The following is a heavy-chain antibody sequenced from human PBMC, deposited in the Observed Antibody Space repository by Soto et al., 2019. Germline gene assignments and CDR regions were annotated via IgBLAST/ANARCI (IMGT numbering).Heavy chain of an antibody. D-gene: IGHD3-10*01. CDR3: AKGRGGSGSLTPRVDF. V-gene: IGHV3-23*01. Sequence: EVQLLESGGGLVQPGGSLRLSCAASGFTFNNYAMTWVRQAPGKGLEWVSAISGGGDTTSYADSVKGRFTVSRDGSKNTLYLKMSSLRAEDTALYSCAKGRGGSGSLTPRVDFWGQGNLVTVSS. CDR2: ISGGGDTT. CDR1: GFTFNNYA. J-gene: IGHJ4*02.